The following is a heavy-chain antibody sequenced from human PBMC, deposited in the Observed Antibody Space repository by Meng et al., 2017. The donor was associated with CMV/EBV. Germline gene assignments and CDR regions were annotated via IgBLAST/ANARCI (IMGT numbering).Heavy chain of an antibody. CDR2: ISYDGSNK. D-gene: IGHD5-18*01. Sequence: GESLRLSCAASGFTFSSYAMHWVRQAPGKGLEWVAVISYDGSNKYYADSVKGRFTISRDNSKNTLYLQMNSLRAEDTAVYYCARDLGFVDTAMVSVYWGQGTLVTVSS. V-gene: IGHV3-30*04. CDR3: ARDLGFVDTAMVSVY. J-gene: IGHJ4*02. CDR1: GFTFSSYA.